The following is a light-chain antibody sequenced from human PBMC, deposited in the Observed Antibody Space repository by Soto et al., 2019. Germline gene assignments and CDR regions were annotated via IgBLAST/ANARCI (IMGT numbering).Light chain of an antibody. CDR1: QSVSGD. Sequence: EVVMTQSPCTLSVSTGERATLSCRASQSVSGDLAWYQHKPGQAPRLLIYAASTRATGIPARFSGSGSGTDFTLTIGSLQSEDFAIYYCHQYNKWPYTFGPGTKVDI. V-gene: IGKV3-15*01. CDR3: HQYNKWPYT. J-gene: IGKJ3*01. CDR2: AAS.